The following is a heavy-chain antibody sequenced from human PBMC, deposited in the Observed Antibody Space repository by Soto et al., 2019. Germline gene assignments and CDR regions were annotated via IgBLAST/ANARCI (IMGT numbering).Heavy chain of an antibody. CDR1: GFTFTTYG. J-gene: IGHJ4*02. Sequence: QVRLVESGGGVVQPGRSLRLSCAASGFTFTTYGMHWVRQAPGKGLEWVAVIWADGSTTKYADSVKGRFTISKDNSNYMLYLEMNGLRAEDTAVYFCAPDRGSAPFDYWGQGTLVTVSS. V-gene: IGHV3-33*01. D-gene: IGHD3-10*01. CDR2: IWADGSTT. CDR3: APDRGSAPFDY.